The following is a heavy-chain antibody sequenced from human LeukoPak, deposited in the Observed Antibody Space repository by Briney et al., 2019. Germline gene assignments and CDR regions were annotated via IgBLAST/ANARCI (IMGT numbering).Heavy chain of an antibody. Sequence: PGRSLRLSCATSGFTFSSYGMHWVRHAPGKGLEWVAVIWYDGSNKYYADSVKGRFIISRDNSKNMLYLQMSSLRAEDTAVYYCARDPPSATIYYKYFDYWGQGTLVTVSS. CDR2: IWYDGSNK. J-gene: IGHJ4*02. V-gene: IGHV3-33*01. D-gene: IGHD3-10*01. CDR1: GFTFSSYG. CDR3: ARDPPSATIYYKYFDY.